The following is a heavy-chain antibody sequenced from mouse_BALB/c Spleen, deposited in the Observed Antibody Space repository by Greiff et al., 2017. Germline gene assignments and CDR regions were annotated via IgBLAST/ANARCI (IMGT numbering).Heavy chain of an antibody. Sequence: EVQLVESGGGLVKPGGSLKLSCAASGFTFSSYAMSWVRQTPEKRLEWVASISSGGSTYYPDSVKGRFTISRDNARNILYLQMSSLRSEDTAMYYCATYGYYYAMDYWGQGTSVTVSS. CDR1: GFTFSSYA. CDR2: ISSGGST. D-gene: IGHD1-2*01. J-gene: IGHJ4*01. V-gene: IGHV5-6-5*01. CDR3: ATYGYYYAMDY.